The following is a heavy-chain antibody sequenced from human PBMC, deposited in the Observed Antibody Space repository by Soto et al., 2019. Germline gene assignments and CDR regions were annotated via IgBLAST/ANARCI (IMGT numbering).Heavy chain of an antibody. CDR2: IDPSDSYT. V-gene: IGHV5-10-1*01. D-gene: IGHD2-15*01. CDR1: GYSLTNYW. J-gene: IGHJ4*02. CDR3: ARKGVATTPDY. Sequence: PGESLKISCKVSGYSLTNYWITWLRQVPGKGLEWMGRIDPSDSYTNYSPSFQGHVTISADKSISTAYLLWSSLKASDTAMYYCARKGVATTPDYWGQGTLVTVSS.